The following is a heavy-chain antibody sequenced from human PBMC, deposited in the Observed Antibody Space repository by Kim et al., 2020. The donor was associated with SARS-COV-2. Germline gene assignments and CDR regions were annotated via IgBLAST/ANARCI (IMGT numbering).Heavy chain of an antibody. D-gene: IGHD3-9*01. CDR2: IKSKTDGGTT. CDR3: TTAYYDTLTGVNFYYYYYMDV. V-gene: IGHV3-15*01. CDR1: GFTFSKAW. J-gene: IGHJ6*03. Sequence: GGSLRLSCAASGFTFSKAWMSWVRQAPGKGLEWVGRIKSKTDGGTTDYVEPVKGRFTISRDDSKNTLYLQMNSLTTEDTAVYYCTTAYYDTLTGVNFYYYYYMDVWGKGTTVTVSS.